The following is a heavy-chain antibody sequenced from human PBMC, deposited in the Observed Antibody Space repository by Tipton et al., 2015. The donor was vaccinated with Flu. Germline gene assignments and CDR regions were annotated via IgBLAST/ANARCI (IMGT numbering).Heavy chain of an antibody. V-gene: IGHV3-33*01. J-gene: IGHJ4*02. Sequence: CAASGFTFSSYGMHWVRQAPGKGLEWVAVIWHDGSNKYYADSVKGRFTISRDTSRNTLYLQMSSLRAEDTAVYYCATDGRLGYGFFYFDYWGQGTLVTVSS. CDR1: GFTFSSYG. D-gene: IGHD5-18*01. CDR2: IWHDGSNK. CDR3: ATDGRLGYGFFYFDY.